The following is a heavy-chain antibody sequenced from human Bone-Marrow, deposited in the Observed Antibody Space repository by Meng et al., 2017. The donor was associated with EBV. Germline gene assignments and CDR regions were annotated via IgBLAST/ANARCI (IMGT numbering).Heavy chain of an antibody. V-gene: IGHV4-4*02. CDR2: IYRSGST. Sequence: QVGLEGAGPGLVKPSGTLSVTWDISGGSCSRVNWGSWGRRPPGKGLEWIGEIYRSGSTNYKSSLKSRVTISMDKSKKQLSLKLTSVTAADTAVYFCARDEDHTGSFDYWGRGTLVTVSS. CDR3: ARDEDHTGSFDY. CDR1: GGSCSRVNW. J-gene: IGHJ4*02. D-gene: IGHD1-1*01.